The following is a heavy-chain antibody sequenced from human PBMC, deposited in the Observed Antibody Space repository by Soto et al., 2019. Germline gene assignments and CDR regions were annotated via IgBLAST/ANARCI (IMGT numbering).Heavy chain of an antibody. CDR3: VRTSLVVAAATRADY. J-gene: IGHJ4*02. CDR2: INSDGSST. Sequence: EVQLVGSGGGLVQPGESLRLSCAASGFTFSSYWMHWVCQAPGTGLVWVSRINSDGSSTSYAGSVKGRFTISRDNAKNTLYLPMNSLRAEDTAVYYCVRTSLVVAAATRADYWGQGTLVTVSS. D-gene: IGHD2-15*01. CDR1: GFTFSSYW. V-gene: IGHV3-74*01.